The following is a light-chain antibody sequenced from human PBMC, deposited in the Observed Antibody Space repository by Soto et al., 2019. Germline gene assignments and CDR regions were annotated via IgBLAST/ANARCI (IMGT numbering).Light chain of an antibody. J-gene: IGLJ1*01. V-gene: IGLV2-14*01. CDR1: SSDIGSYDY. Sequence: QSALTQPASVSGSPGQSITISCTGTSSDIGSYDYVSWYQQHPGKAPNLIIHEVTDRPSGVSNRFSGSKSGNTASLTISGLQAEDEADYYCSSFTSTSTRLFGSGTKVTVL. CDR3: SSFTSTSTRL. CDR2: EVT.